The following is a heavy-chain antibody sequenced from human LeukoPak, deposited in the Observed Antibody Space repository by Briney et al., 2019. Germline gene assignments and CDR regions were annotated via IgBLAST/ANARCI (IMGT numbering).Heavy chain of an antibody. D-gene: IGHD3-16*01. CDR1: GGSFSGYY. CDR3: ARSPPPGATAFGVVDY. Sequence: SETLFLTCAVYGGSFSGYYWSWIREPPGKGLEWIGEINHSGSTNYNRSLKSRVAILVDTSKNQLSLRLSSVTAADTAVYYCARSPPPGATAFGVVDYWGQGILVTVSS. CDR2: INHSGST. V-gene: IGHV4-34*01. J-gene: IGHJ4*02.